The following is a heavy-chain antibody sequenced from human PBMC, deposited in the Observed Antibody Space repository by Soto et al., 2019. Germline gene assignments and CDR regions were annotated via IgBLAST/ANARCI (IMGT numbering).Heavy chain of an antibody. D-gene: IGHD3-9*01. CDR2: INHSGCT. V-gene: IGHV4-34*02. CDR1: GGSFSGYY. J-gene: IGHJ4*02. CDR3: ARGDWASRFPY. Sequence: QVQLQQWGAGLLKPSETLSLTCAVYGGSFSGYYWSWIRQPPGKGLEWIGEINHSGCTNYDPSLERRVTVSVDTAKNQCALKLSSVTAADTAVCYCARGDWASRFPYWGQGTLVSVSS.